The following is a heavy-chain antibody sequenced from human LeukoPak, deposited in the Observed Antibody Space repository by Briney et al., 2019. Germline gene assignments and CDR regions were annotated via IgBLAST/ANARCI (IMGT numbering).Heavy chain of an antibody. J-gene: IGHJ4*02. CDR1: GFTVSSNY. V-gene: IGHV3-53*01. CDR3: ARDGVRAGGNRGVVFDY. D-gene: IGHD4-23*01. Sequence: GGSLRLSCAASGFTVSSNYMSWVRQAPRKGLEWVSVIYSGGSTYYADSVKGRFTISRDNSKNTLYLQMNSLRAEDTAVYYCARDGVRAGGNRGVVFDYWGQGTLVTVSS. CDR2: IYSGGST.